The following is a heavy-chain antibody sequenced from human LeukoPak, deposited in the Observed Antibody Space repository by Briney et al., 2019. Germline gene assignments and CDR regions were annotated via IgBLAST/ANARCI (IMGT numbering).Heavy chain of an antibody. J-gene: IGHJ4*02. CDR3: ARVPERGWLQLKSLVDY. V-gene: IGHV3-30*19. CDR2: IWYDGSNK. Sequence: GGSLRLSCEASGFTFSTYGMHWVRQAPGKGLEWVAVIWYDGSNKYYADSVKGRFTISRDNSKNTLYLQMNSLRAEDTAVYYCARVPERGWLQLKSLVDYWGQGTLVTVSS. D-gene: IGHD5-24*01. CDR1: GFTFSTYG.